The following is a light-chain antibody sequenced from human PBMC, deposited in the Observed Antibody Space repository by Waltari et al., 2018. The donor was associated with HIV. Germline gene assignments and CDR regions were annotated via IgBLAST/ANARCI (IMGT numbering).Light chain of an antibody. J-gene: IGKJ1*01. CDR1: QDINKY. CDR3: LQSFKTPLT. V-gene: IGKV1-39*01. CDR2: GAT. Sequence: DIQMTQSPYSLSASVGDRVTLTCRSSQDINKYLNWFQQKPGQAPKILIHGATRLESGVPSRFRGIGSGTDFSLTISSLQPEDFATYFCLQSFKTPLTFGPGTKIEIK.